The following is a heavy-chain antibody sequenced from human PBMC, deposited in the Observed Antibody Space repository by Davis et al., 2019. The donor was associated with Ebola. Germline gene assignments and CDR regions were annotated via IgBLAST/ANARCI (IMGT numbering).Heavy chain of an antibody. CDR2: ISYDGSNK. CDR1: GFTFSSYG. V-gene: IGHV3-30*18. CDR3: AKASAITIFGAGNHWFDP. Sequence: GESLKISCAASGFTFSSYGMHWVRQAPGKGLEWVAVISYDGSNKYYADSVKGRFTISRDNSKNTLYLQMNSLRAEDTAVYYCAKASAITIFGAGNHWFDPWGQGTLVTVSS. D-gene: IGHD3-3*01. J-gene: IGHJ5*02.